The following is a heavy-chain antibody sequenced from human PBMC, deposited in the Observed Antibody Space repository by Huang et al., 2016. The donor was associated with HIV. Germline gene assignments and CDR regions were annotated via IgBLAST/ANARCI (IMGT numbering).Heavy chain of an antibody. D-gene: IGHD3-10*01. J-gene: IGHJ4*02. CDR1: GGSIRSDNYY. CDR2: IYYMGST. CDR3: ARLPGSITMIRGVITDPY. Sequence: QLQLQESGPGLVKPSETLSLTCTVSGGSIRSDNYYWGWLRQPPGKGLEWIGSIYYMGSTYYNPSLKSRVTITGDKAKNQFSLKMRSVTAADAAVYYCARLPGSITMIRGVITDPYWGQGTLVTVSS. V-gene: IGHV4-39*01.